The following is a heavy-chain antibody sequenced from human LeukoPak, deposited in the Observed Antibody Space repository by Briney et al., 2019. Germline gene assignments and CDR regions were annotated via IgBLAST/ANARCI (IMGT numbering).Heavy chain of an antibody. V-gene: IGHV4-39*01. Sequence: ASETLSLTCTVSGASISSSIYYWGWIRQPPGKGLEWIGSIYYSGSTYYNPSLKSRVSISVDTSKNQFSLKLSSVTAADTAVYYCARHGTMVTTWGLNCFDPWGQGTLVTVSS. J-gene: IGHJ5*02. CDR3: ARHGTMVTTWGLNCFDP. CDR2: IYYSGST. D-gene: IGHD4-11*01. CDR1: GASISSSIYY.